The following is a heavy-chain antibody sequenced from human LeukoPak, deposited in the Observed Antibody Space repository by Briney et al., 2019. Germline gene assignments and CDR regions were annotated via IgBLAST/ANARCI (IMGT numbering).Heavy chain of an antibody. V-gene: IGHV4-30-2*01. CDR3: AQLVIFGVVPNFDY. D-gene: IGHD3-3*01. Sequence: SETLSLTCTVSGGSISSGGYYWSWIRQPPGKGLEWIGYIYHSGSTYYNPSLKSRVTLSVDRSKNQFSLKLSSVTAADTAVYYCAQLVIFGVVPNFDYWGQGTLVTVSS. CDR1: GGSISSGGYY. J-gene: IGHJ4*02. CDR2: IYHSGST.